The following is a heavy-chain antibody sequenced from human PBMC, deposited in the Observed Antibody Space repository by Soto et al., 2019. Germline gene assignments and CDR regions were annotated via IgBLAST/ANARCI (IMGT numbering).Heavy chain of an antibody. CDR2: IYYSGNT. D-gene: IGHD1-26*01. Sequence: SETLSLTCTVSGDSINSGDYYWSWIRQPPGKGLEWIGYIYYSGNTYYNPSLKSRVNISVDTSKNQFSLKMSSVTAADTAVYYCARSIVGATFSDYWGQGTLVTVSS. CDR1: GDSINSGDYY. V-gene: IGHV4-30-4*01. J-gene: IGHJ4*02. CDR3: ARSIVGATFSDY.